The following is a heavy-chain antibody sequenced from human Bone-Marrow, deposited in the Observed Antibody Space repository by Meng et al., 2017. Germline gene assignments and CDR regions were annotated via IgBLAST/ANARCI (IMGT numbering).Heavy chain of an antibody. CDR3: AGALLWFGELSSYYYYYYGMDV. CDR1: GYTFTSYY. D-gene: IGHD3-10*01. Sequence: ASVKVSCKASGYTFTSYYMHWVRQAPGQGLEWMGIINPSGGSTSYAQKFQGRVTMTRDTSTSTVYMELSSLRSDDTAVYYCAGALLWFGELSSYYYYYYGMDVWGQGTTVTVSS. CDR2: INPSGGST. V-gene: IGHV1-46*01. J-gene: IGHJ6*02.